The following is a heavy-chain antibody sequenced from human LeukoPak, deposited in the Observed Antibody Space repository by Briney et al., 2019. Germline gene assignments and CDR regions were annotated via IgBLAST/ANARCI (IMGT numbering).Heavy chain of an antibody. V-gene: IGHV4-61*02. CDR3: ARDDGYYGDY. CDR2: NYTSGST. D-gene: IGHD3-3*01. J-gene: IGHJ4*02. CDR1: GGSISSGGYY. Sequence: SETLSLTCTVSGGSISSGGYYWSWIRQPAGKGLEWLGRNYTSGSTDYNPSLKSRVTISVDTSKNQFSLRLSSVTAADTAVYYCARDDGYYGDYWGQGTLVTVSS.